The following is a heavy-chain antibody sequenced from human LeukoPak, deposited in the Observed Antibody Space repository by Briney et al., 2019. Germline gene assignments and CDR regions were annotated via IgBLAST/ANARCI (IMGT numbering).Heavy chain of an antibody. V-gene: IGHV3-11*04. CDR2: ISSSGSTI. CDR1: GFTFSDYY. Sequence: GGSLRLSCAASGFTFSDYYMHWLRQAPGKGLEWVSYISSSGSTIYYADSVKGRFTISRDNHKNSLYLQMNRLTAEDTAVYYCARVHWGFDYWGQGTLVTVSS. D-gene: IGHD7-27*01. CDR3: ARVHWGFDY. J-gene: IGHJ4*02.